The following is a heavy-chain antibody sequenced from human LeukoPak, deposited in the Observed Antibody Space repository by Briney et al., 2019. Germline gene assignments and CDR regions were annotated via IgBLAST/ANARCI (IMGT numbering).Heavy chain of an antibody. CDR3: ARDRVRGNSNPFFDY. V-gene: IGHV4-61*01. J-gene: IGHJ4*02. CDR2: IYYSGST. CDR1: GGSVSSGTYY. D-gene: IGHD4-11*01. Sequence: SETLSLTCTVSGGSVSSGTYYWSWIRQPPGKGLEWIGYIYYSGSTNYNPSLKSRVTISVDTSKNQFSLKLSSVTAADTAVYYCARDRVRGNSNPFFDYWGLGTLVTVSS.